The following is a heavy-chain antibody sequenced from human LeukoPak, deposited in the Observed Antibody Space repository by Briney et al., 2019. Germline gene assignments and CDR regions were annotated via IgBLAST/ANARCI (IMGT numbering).Heavy chain of an antibody. CDR3: ARSRRFGGDNWFDP. CDR1: GYTFTGYY. D-gene: IGHD3-10*01. Sequence: ASVKVSCKASGYTFTGYYMHWVRQARGQGLEWMGWINPNSGGTNYAQKFQGRVTMTRDTSISTAYMELSRLRSDDTAVYYCARSRRFGGDNWFDPWGQGTLVTVSS. CDR2: INPNSGGT. V-gene: IGHV1-2*02. J-gene: IGHJ5*02.